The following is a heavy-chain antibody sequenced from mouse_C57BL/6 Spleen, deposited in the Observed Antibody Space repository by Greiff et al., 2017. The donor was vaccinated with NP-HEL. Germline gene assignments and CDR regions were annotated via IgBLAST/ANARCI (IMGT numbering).Heavy chain of an antibody. D-gene: IGHD1-1*01. CDR2: IDPEDGDT. J-gene: IGHJ3*01. Sequence: QQSGAELVRPGASVKLSCTASGFNIKDYYMHWVKQRPEQGLEWIGRIDPEDGDTEYAPKFQGKATMTADTSSNTAYLQLSSLTSEDTAVYYCTLITTVVATRAYWGQGTLVTVSA. V-gene: IGHV14-1*01. CDR1: GFNIKDYY. CDR3: TLITTVVATRAY.